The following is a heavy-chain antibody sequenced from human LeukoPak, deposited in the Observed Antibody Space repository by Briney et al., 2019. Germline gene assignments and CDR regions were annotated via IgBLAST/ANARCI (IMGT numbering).Heavy chain of an antibody. CDR2: INIYAGST. V-gene: IGHV3-64D*09. CDR3: AKVLRAWYFDL. J-gene: IGHJ2*01. CDR1: GFTFSTCA. Sequence: GGSLRLSCSASGFTFSTCAMHWVRQAPGKGLEYVSTINIYAGSTSYADSVKGRFTIPRDNSKNTLFLQMSSLRAEDTAIYYCAKVLRAWYFDLWGRGTLVTVSS.